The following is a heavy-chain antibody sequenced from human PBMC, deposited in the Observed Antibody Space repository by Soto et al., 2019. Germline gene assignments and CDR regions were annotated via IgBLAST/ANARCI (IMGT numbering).Heavy chain of an antibody. Sequence: SETLSLTCTVSGGSVSSGSYYWSWIRQPPGKGLEWIGYIYYSGRTNYNPSLKSRVTISVDTSKNQFSLKLSSVTAADTAVYYCARVLSGSYFGGPYDAFDIWGQGTLVTVSS. V-gene: IGHV4-61*01. D-gene: IGHD1-26*01. CDR3: ARVLSGSYFGGPYDAFDI. CDR1: GGSVSSGSYY. CDR2: IYYSGRT. J-gene: IGHJ3*02.